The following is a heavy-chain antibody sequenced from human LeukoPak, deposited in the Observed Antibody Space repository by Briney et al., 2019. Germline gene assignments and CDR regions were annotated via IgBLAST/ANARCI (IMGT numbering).Heavy chain of an antibody. CDR3: ATDPSVHIVVVPAAPDY. Sequence: SVKVSVKASGGTFSSYAISWVRQAPGQGLECMGRIIPSLGIANYAQKFQGRVTITADKSTSTAYMELSSLRSEDTAVYYCATDPSVHIVVVPAAPDYWGQGTLVTVSS. J-gene: IGHJ4*02. CDR2: IIPSLGIA. V-gene: IGHV1-69*04. D-gene: IGHD2-2*01. CDR1: GGTFSSYA.